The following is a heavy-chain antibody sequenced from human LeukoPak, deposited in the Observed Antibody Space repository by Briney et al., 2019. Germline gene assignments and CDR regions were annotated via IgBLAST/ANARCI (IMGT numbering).Heavy chain of an antibody. J-gene: IGHJ4*02. CDR1: GFTFSSYS. Sequence: GGSLRLYCAASGFTFSSYSMNWVRQAPGKGLESVSSISSSSSYIYYADSVKGRFTISRDNAKNSLYLQMNSLSAEDTAVYYCARDTYYYDSSGYCPAFDYWGQGTLVTVSS. D-gene: IGHD3-22*01. CDR2: ISSSSSYI. V-gene: IGHV3-21*01. CDR3: ARDTYYYDSSGYCPAFDY.